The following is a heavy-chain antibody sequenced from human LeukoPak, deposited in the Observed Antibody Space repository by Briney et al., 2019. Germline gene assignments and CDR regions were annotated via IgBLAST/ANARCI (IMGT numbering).Heavy chain of an antibody. Sequence: SETLSLTCAVYGGSFSGYYWSWIRQPPGKGLEWIGEINHSGSTNYNPSLKSRVTISVDTSKNQFSLKLGSVTAADTAVYYCASLSSLRYFDWYPNPNWFDPWGQGTLVTVSS. V-gene: IGHV4-34*01. CDR3: ASLSSLRYFDWYPNPNWFDP. CDR2: INHSGST. D-gene: IGHD3-9*01. J-gene: IGHJ5*02. CDR1: GGSFSGYY.